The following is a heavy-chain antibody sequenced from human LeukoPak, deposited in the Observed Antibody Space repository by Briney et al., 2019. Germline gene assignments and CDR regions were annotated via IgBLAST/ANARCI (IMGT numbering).Heavy chain of an antibody. CDR2: IYYSGTT. V-gene: IGHV4-59*11. Sequence: SETLSLTCTVSGGSISSHYWSWIRQPPGKGLEWIGYIYYSGTTNYNPTLKSRVTISVDTSKNQFSLKLSSVTAADTAVYYCARGVYIAAAQYGYWGQGTLVTVSS. CDR1: GGSISSHY. J-gene: IGHJ4*02. CDR3: ARGVYIAAAQYGY. D-gene: IGHD6-13*01.